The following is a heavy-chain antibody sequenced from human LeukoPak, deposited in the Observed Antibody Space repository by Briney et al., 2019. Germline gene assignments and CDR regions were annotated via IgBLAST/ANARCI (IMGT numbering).Heavy chain of an antibody. CDR3: ASWDIVLMVYDY. D-gene: IGHD2-8*01. Sequence: PSQTLSLTCTVSGGSISSGGYYWSWIRQHPGKGLEWIGYIYYSGSTYYNPSLKSRVTISVDTSKNQFSLKLSSVTAADTAVYYCASWDIVLMVYDYWGQGTLVTVSS. J-gene: IGHJ4*02. CDR1: GGSISSGGYY. V-gene: IGHV4-31*03. CDR2: IYYSGST.